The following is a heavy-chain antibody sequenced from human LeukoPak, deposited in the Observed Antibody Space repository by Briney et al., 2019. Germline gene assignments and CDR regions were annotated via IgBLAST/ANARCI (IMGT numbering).Heavy chain of an antibody. CDR2: ITGSGATT. CDR3: TKVVSGFHFDC. J-gene: IGHJ4*02. Sequence: GGSLRLSCAASGFTFSTFGMSWVRRAPGKGPEWVSGITGSGATTYYADSVKGRFTISRDNSQNTLYLQMNTLRAEDTAVYYCTKVVSGFHFDCWGQGTLVTVSP. CDR1: GFTFSTFG. D-gene: IGHD1-26*01. V-gene: IGHV3-23*01.